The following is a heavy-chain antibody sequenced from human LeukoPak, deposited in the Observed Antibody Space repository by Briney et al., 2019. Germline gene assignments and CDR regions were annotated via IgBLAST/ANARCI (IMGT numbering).Heavy chain of an antibody. D-gene: IGHD3-10*01. Sequence: TSETLSLTCTVSGGSISSYYWSWIRQPPGKGLEWIGYIYYSGSTNYNHSLKRRVTISVETSKNKFSLKLSSVTAADTPVYYCARDIYYYGSGSYYRVTSPSPFEPWGQGTLVTVSS. V-gene: IGHV4-59*01. CDR2: IYYSGST. J-gene: IGHJ5*02. CDR1: GGSISSYY. CDR3: ARDIYYYGSGSYYRVTSPSPFEP.